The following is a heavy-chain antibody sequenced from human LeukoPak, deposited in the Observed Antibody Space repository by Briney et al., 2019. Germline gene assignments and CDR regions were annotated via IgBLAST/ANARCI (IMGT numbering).Heavy chain of an antibody. CDR1: GFTFSDHY. CDR2: ISSSGSTI. J-gene: IGHJ5*02. D-gene: IGHD3-22*01. V-gene: IGHV3-11*04. CDR3: ARDLGQYYDTSDNWFDP. Sequence: PGGSLRLSCAASGFTFSDHYMSWIRQAPGKGLEWIPYISSSGSTIQYADSVKGRFTISRDNAKNTLNLQMNSLRAEDTAVYYCARDLGQYYDTSDNWFDPWGQGTLVTVSS.